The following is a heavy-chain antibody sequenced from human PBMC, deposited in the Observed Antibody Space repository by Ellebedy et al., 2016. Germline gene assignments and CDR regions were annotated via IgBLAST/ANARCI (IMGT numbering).Heavy chain of an antibody. J-gene: IGHJ6*02. V-gene: IGHV1-69*13. CDR1: GGTFSNYA. CDR3: ARDGITVSGTLHYYYGMDV. D-gene: IGHD6-19*01. Sequence: ASVKVSCKASGGTFSNYAINWVRQAPGQGPEWMGGIFPIFDTTNYSPRFRGRLTITADASTSTAYLELSSLRPEDTAVYYCARDGITVSGTLHYYYGMDVWGQGTTVTVSS. CDR2: IFPIFDTT.